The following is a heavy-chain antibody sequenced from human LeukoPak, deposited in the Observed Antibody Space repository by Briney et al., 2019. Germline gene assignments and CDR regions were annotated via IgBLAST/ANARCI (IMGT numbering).Heavy chain of an antibody. D-gene: IGHD2-15*01. Sequence: ASVKVSCKASGYTFTIYYMHWVRQAPGQGLEWMGIINPSGGSTSYAQKFQGRVTMTRDSSTRTVYMELSSMRSEDTAVYYCARDQVVVVVAATDYYYYYMDVWGKGTTVTVSS. J-gene: IGHJ6*03. CDR3: ARDQVVVVVAATDYYYYYMDV. CDR2: INPSGGST. V-gene: IGHV1-46*01. CDR1: GYTFTIYY.